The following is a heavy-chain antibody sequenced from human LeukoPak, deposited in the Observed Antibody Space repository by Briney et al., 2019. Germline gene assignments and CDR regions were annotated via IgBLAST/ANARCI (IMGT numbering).Heavy chain of an antibody. CDR1: GGSISSYY. CDR2: IYYSGST. J-gene: IGHJ3*02. CDR3: ARVGTDYYDSSGYGSGAFDI. D-gene: IGHD3-22*01. Sequence: SETLSLTCTVSGGSISSYYWSWIRQPPGKGLEWIGYIYYSGSTNYNPSLKSRVTISVDTSKNQFSLKLSSVTAADTAVYYCARVGTDYYDSSGYGSGAFDIWGQGTMVTVSS. V-gene: IGHV4-59*01.